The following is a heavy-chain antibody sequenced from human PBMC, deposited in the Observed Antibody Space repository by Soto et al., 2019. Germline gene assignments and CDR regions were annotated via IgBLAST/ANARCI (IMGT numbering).Heavy chain of an antibody. D-gene: IGHD2-2*01. CDR1: GDSVSSNNAA. V-gene: IGHV6-1*01. CDR2: TYFRSKWYN. CDR3: AREEVTSWSYYYYGMDV. J-gene: IGHJ6*02. Sequence: PSQTLSLTCVISGDSVSSNNAAWNWIRQSPSGGLEWLGRTYFRSKWYNDYAESVRSRITINSDTSKNQFSLQLNSVTPQDTAVYYCAREEVTSWSYYYYGMDVWGQGTTVTVSS.